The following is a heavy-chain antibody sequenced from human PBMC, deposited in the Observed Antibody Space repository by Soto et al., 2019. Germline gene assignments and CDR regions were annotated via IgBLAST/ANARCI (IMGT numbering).Heavy chain of an antibody. CDR2: INTGNGDT. Sequence: ASVKVSCKASGYTFTSYSMHWVRQAPGQRLEWMGWINTGNGDTKSSQSFQGRVTITRDTSASTAYMELSSLRSEDTAVYYCARDTSWADYWGQGTLVTVSS. J-gene: IGHJ4*02. V-gene: IGHV1-3*04. D-gene: IGHD2-2*01. CDR3: ARDTSWADY. CDR1: GYTFTSYS.